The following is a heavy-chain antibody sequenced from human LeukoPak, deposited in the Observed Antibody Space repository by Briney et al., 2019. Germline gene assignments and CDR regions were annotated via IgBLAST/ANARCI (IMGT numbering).Heavy chain of an antibody. CDR1: GYTFTSYV. Sequence: GASVKVSCKASGYTFTSYVIAWVRQAPGQGLQWMGWISANNGDTSYSQKLQGRVTMTTDTSTNTAYMELRSLTSDDTAVYYCVRDPPGLTLGSPGDYWGQGTLVIVSS. CDR2: ISANNGDT. V-gene: IGHV1-18*01. D-gene: IGHD3-16*01. CDR3: VRDPPGLTLGSPGDY. J-gene: IGHJ4*02.